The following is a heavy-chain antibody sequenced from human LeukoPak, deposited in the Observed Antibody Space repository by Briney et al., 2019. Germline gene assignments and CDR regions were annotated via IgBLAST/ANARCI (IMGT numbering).Heavy chain of an antibody. J-gene: IGHJ4*02. CDR1: GFTFSSYS. V-gene: IGHV3-48*02. Sequence: PGESLRLSCAASGFTFSSYSINWVRQALGKGLERVSYISSSSATIYYADSVKGRFTISRDNAKNSVYLQMNSLRDEDTAVYYCARDLGNSGSHWGQGTLVTVSS. D-gene: IGHD1-26*01. CDR2: ISSSSATI. CDR3: ARDLGNSGSH.